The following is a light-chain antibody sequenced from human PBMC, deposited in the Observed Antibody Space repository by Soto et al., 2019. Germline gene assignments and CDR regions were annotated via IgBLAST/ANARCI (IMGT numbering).Light chain of an antibody. CDR2: DAS. CDR1: RIISGY. V-gene: IGKV3-11*01. CDR3: QQRSNWSPLT. Sequence: EIVLTQSPATLSLSPGERATLSCRASRIISGYLAWYQQKPGQAPELLIYDASKRAPGIPARFSGSGSGADFTLTISSLEPEDFAVYYCQQRSNWSPLTFGGGTKVDIK. J-gene: IGKJ4*01.